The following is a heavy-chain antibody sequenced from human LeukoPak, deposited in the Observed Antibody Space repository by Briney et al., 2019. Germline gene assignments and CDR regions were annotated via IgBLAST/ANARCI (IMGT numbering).Heavy chain of an antibody. V-gene: IGHV3-21*01. J-gene: IGHJ4*02. CDR3: ARVVGPMVRGVIIGPPGY. D-gene: IGHD3-10*01. CDR1: GFTFSSYS. Sequence: PGGSLRLSCAASGFTFSSYSMNWVRQAPGKGLEWVSSISSSSSYIYYADSVKGRFTISRDNAKNSLYLQMNSLRAEDTAVYYCARVVGPMVRGVIIGPPGYWGQGTLVTVSS. CDR2: ISSSSSYI.